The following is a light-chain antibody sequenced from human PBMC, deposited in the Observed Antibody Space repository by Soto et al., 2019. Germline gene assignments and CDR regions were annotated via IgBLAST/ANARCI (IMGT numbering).Light chain of an antibody. J-gene: IGKJ1*01. Sequence: DVVMTQSPLSLPVTLGQPASISCRSSQSLLYSDGNTYLSWFQQRPGQSPRRLIYKVSNRDSGVPVRFSGSGSGTDFTLKISRVEAEDVGVYYCMQGTYWPSRTFGQGTKVEIK. V-gene: IGKV2-30*01. CDR3: MQGTYWPSRT. CDR1: QSLLYSDGNTY. CDR2: KVS.